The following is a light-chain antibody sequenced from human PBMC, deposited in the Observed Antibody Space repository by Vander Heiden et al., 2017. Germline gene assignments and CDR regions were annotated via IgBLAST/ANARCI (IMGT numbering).Light chain of an antibody. V-gene: IGKV1-39*01. CDR2: AAS. J-gene: IGKJ1*01. CDR1: QSISSH. CDR3: QQSYSTLWT. Sequence: DIHLTHSPSSLSASLCATLPLPSPSSQSISSHLNWYQQKPGKAPKLLIYAASNLQSGVPSRFSGSGSGTDFTLTISSLQPEDFTTYYCQQSYSTLWTFGQGTKVEIK.